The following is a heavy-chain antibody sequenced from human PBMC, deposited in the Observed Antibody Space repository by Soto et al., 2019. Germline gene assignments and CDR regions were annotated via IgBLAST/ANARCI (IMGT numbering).Heavy chain of an antibody. CDR1: GYTFTSYG. V-gene: IGHV1-18*01. D-gene: IGHD4-17*01. J-gene: IGHJ6*02. Sequence: QAQLVQSGPEVKKPGASVKVSCKASGYTFTSYGISWVRQAPGQGLEWMAWISAYNGNSNYAQKFQGRVTMTTDTSTSTAYMELRSLRSNDTAVYYCARAITVLENYYFSGMDVWGQGTTVTVSS. CDR2: ISAYNGNS. CDR3: ARAITVLENYYFSGMDV.